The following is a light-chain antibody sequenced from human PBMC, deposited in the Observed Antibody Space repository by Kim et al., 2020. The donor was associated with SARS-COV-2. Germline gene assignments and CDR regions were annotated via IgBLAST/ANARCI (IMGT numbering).Light chain of an antibody. CDR1: QSISTW. CDR3: QQYNIYPWT. Sequence: DIQMTQSPSTLSASVGDRVTITCRASQSISTWLAWYQQKPGKAPKLLIYKASSLESGVPSRFSGSGSGTDFTLTVSSLQPDDFATYYCQQYNIYPWTFGQGTKMDIK. CDR2: KAS. V-gene: IGKV1-5*03. J-gene: IGKJ1*01.